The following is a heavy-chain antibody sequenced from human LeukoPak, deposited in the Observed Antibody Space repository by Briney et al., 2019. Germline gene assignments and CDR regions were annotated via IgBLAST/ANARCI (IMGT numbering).Heavy chain of an antibody. Sequence: SETLSLTCAVYGGSFSGYYWSWIRQPPGKGLEWIGEINHSGSTNYNPSLKSRVTMSVDTSKNQFSLKLNSVSAADTAVYYCARLPRYGGYDHFDYWGQGILVIVSS. CDR2: INHSGST. CDR3: ARLPRYGGYDHFDY. CDR1: GGSFSGYY. J-gene: IGHJ4*02. D-gene: IGHD5-12*01. V-gene: IGHV4-34*01.